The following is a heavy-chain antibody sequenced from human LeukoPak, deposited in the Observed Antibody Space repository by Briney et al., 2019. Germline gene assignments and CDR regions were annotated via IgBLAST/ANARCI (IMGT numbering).Heavy chain of an antibody. V-gene: IGHV3-74*01. CDR2: IASDGSST. Sequence: HPGGSLRLSCAASGFTFSSYWMNWIRQDPGKGLVWVSRIASDGSSTTYADSVKGRFSISRDNAKNTLYLQMNSLRVEDTAVYYCARGRPHGNDYWGQGTLVTVSS. D-gene: IGHD4-23*01. J-gene: IGHJ4*02. CDR3: ARGRPHGNDY. CDR1: GFTFSSYW.